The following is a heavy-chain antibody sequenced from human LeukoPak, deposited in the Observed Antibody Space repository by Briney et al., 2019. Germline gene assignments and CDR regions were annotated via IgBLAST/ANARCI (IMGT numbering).Heavy chain of an antibody. CDR3: AREVWSGYYIDY. D-gene: IGHD3-3*01. Sequence: ASVKVSCKASGYTFSSYGISWVRQAPGQGLEWMGWVSPYTGSTRSAQYLQGRVTMTTDTSTSTAYMELRGLTSDDTAVYYCAREVWSGYYIDYWGQGTLVTVSS. J-gene: IGHJ4*02. CDR1: GYTFSSYG. V-gene: IGHV1-18*01. CDR2: VSPYTGST.